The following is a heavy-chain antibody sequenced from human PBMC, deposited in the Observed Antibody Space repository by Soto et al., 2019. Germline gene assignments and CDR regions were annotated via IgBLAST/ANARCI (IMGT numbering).Heavy chain of an antibody. D-gene: IGHD1-26*01. V-gene: IGHV4-59*08. CDR1: GGSISSYY. CDR2: IYYSGST. CDR3: ARNSGSYSPFYYGMDV. Sequence: SETLSLTCTASGGSISSYYWSWIRQPPGKGLEWIGYIYYSGSTNYNPSLKSRVTISVDTSKNQLSLKLSSVTAADTAVYYCARNSGSYSPFYYGMDVWGQGTTVTVSS. J-gene: IGHJ6*02.